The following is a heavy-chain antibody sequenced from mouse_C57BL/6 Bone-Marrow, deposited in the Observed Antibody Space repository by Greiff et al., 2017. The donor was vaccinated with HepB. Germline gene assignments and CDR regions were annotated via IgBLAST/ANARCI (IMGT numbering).Heavy chain of an antibody. CDR2: IYPSDSET. CDR1: GYTFTSYW. J-gene: IGHJ2*01. CDR3: ARGRLGDY. D-gene: IGHD1-2*01. V-gene: IGHV1-61*01. Sequence: QVQLQQPGAELVRPGSSVKLSCKASGYTFTSYWMDWVKQRPGQGLEWIGNIYPSDSETHYNQKFKDKATLTVDKSSSTAYMQLSSLTSEDPAVYYCARGRLGDYWGQGTTLTVSS.